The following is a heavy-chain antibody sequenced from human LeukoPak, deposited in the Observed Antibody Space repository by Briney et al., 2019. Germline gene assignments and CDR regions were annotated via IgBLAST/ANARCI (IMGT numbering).Heavy chain of an antibody. D-gene: IGHD3-9*01. Sequence: EGSLRLSCAASGFTFSDYYMSWIRQAPGKGLEWVSYISSSGSTIYYADSVKGRFTISRDNAKNSLYLQMNSLRAEDTAVYYCARLILTGLIDYWGQGTLVTVSS. CDR2: ISSSGSTI. CDR3: ARLILTGLIDY. J-gene: IGHJ4*02. CDR1: GFTFSDYY. V-gene: IGHV3-11*01.